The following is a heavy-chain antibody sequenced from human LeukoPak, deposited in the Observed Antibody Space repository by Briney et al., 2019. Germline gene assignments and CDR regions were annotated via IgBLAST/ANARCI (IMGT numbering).Heavy chain of an antibody. J-gene: IGHJ5*02. CDR3: ASYVVLGMLYKSNWFDP. Sequence: ASVKVSCKVSGYTLTELSMHWVRQAPGKGLEWMGGFDPEDGETIYAQKFQGRVTMTEDTSTDTAYMELSSLRSEDTAVYYCASYVVLGMLYKSNWFDPWGQGTLVTVSS. V-gene: IGHV1-24*01. CDR1: GYTLTELS. D-gene: IGHD2-8*01. CDR2: FDPEDGET.